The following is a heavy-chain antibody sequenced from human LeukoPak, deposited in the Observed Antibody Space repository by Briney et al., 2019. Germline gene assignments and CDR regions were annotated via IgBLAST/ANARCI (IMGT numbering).Heavy chain of an antibody. CDR1: GFTFSSYG. J-gene: IGHJ4*02. Sequence: GGSLRLSCAASGFTFSSYGMHWVRQAPGKGLEWVAFIRYDGGSRHYADSVKGRFTISRDNSKNTLYLQMNSLRAEDTAVYYCARDLTYSYGPPGGQGTLVTVSS. V-gene: IGHV3-30*02. CDR2: IRYDGGSR. D-gene: IGHD5-18*01. CDR3: ARDLTYSYGPP.